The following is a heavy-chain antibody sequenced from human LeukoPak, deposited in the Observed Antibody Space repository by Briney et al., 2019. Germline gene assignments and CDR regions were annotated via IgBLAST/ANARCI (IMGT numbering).Heavy chain of an antibody. CDR2: INHNGNT. CDR1: GESFSGYF. J-gene: IGHJ3*02. V-gene: IGHV4-34*01. D-gene: IGHD5-24*01. Sequence: SETLSLTCAVYGESFSGYFWNWIRQPPGKELEWIGEINHNGNTKYNPSLKSRVTISVDRSKNQFSLRLNSLTAADTAVYYCASGPEGPRDGYNFDTWGQGTRVTVSS. CDR3: ASGPEGPRDGYNFDT.